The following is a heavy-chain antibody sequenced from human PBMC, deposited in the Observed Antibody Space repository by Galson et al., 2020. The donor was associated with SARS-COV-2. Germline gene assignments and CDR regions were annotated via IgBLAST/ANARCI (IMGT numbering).Heavy chain of an antibody. J-gene: IGHJ4*02. CDR3: ARVIRNDV. CDR2: IYSGGST. Sequence: LSLTCAASGFTVSSNYMSWVRQAPGKGLEWVSVIYSGGSTYYADSVKGRFTISRDNSKNTLYLQMNSLRAEDTAVYYCARVIRNDVWGQGTLVTVSS. D-gene: IGHD1-1*01. V-gene: IGHV3-66*02. CDR1: GFTVSSNY.